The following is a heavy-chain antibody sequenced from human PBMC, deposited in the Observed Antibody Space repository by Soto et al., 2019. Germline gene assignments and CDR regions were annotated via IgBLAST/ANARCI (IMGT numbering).Heavy chain of an antibody. CDR1: GGSISSGGYY. Sequence: SETLSLTCTVSGGSISSGGYYWTWIRQHPGKGLEWIGYNYYSGITYYNPSLKSRVTISLDTSKNQFSLKLSSVTAADTAVYYCARAGYSFATGYYFDYWGQGILVTVSS. CDR3: ARAGYSFATGYYFDY. D-gene: IGHD5-18*01. V-gene: IGHV4-31*03. J-gene: IGHJ4*02. CDR2: NYYSGIT.